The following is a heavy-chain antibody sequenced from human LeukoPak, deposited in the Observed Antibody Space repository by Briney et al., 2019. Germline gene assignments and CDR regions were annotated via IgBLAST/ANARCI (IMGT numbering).Heavy chain of an antibody. V-gene: IGHV4-31*03. J-gene: IGHJ4*02. CDR2: IYYSGST. CDR1: GGSISSSSYY. Sequence: SETLSLTCTVSGGSISSSSYYWGWIRQHPGKGLEWIGYIYYSGSTYYNPSLKSRVTISVDTSKNQFYLKLRSVTAADTAVYYCARAGGYSGYAFDYWGQGTLVTVSS. D-gene: IGHD5-12*01. CDR3: ARAGGYSGYAFDY.